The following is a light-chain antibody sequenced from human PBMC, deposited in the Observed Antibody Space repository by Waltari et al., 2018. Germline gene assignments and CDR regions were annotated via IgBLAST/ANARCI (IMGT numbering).Light chain of an antibody. CDR2: EGG. CDR1: SSDVGSYNL. V-gene: IGLV2-23*01. J-gene: IGLJ2*01. CDR3: CSYAGSSTYVV. Sequence: QSALTQPASVSGSPGQSITISCTGTSSDVGSYNLVSWYQQHPGKAPKLMIYEGGKRPSGVSNRFSGTKSSSTAALTIAGLQAEDEADYYCCSYAGSSTYVVFGGGTKLTVL.